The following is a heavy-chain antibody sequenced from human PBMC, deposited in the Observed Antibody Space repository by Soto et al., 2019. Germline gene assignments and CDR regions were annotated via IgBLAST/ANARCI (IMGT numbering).Heavy chain of an antibody. CDR1: GYTFTSYY. CDR2: INPSGGST. CDR3: ERVSRVRPLDY. D-gene: IGHD3-22*01. J-gene: IGHJ4*02. Sequence: ASVKVSCKASGYTFTSYYMHWVRQAPGQGLEWMGIINPSGGSTSYAQKFQGRVTMTRDTSTSTVYMELSSLRSEDTAVYYCERVSRVRPLDYWGQGTLVTVSS. V-gene: IGHV1-46*01.